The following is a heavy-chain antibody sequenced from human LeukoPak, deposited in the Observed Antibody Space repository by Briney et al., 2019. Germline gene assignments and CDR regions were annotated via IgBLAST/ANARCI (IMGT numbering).Heavy chain of an antibody. CDR3: ARQGRNRDFCSSISCHYFDF. D-gene: IGHD2-2*01. V-gene: IGHV4-59*08. CDR1: GGSISSVY. CDR2: IYHSGGT. J-gene: IGHJ4*02. Sequence: PSETLSLTCTVSGGSISSVYGSWIRHPPGKALEWIGNIYHSGGTNYSPSRKSRVTISVDTSKTKFSLKLSSVTAADTAVYYCARQGRNRDFCSSISCHYFDFWGQGALATVSS.